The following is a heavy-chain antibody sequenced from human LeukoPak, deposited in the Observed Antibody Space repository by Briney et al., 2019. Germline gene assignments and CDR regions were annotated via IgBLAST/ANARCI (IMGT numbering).Heavy chain of an antibody. J-gene: IGHJ6*02. CDR2: FDPEDGET. Sequence: ASVKVSCKVSGYTLTELSMHWVRQAPGKGLEWMGGFDPEDGETIYAQKFQGRVTMTEDTSTDTAYMELSSLRSEDTAVYYCARVFLSCSSTSCRYYYYYGMDVWGQGTTVTVSS. D-gene: IGHD2-2*01. CDR3: ARVFLSCSSTSCRYYYYYGMDV. V-gene: IGHV1-24*01. CDR1: GYTLTELS.